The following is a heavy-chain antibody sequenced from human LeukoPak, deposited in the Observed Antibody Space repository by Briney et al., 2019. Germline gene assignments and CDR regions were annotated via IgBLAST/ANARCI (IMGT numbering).Heavy chain of an antibody. J-gene: IGHJ4*02. Sequence: GSLRLSCAASGFTFSSYAMHRVRQAPGKGLEWVAVISYDGSNKYYADSVKGRLTISRDNSKNTLYLQMNSLRAEDTAVYYCARDRIVVIGGYYFDYWGQGTLVTVSS. CDR3: ARDRIVVIGGYYFDY. V-gene: IGHV3-30*04. CDR1: GFTFSSYA. CDR2: ISYDGSNK. D-gene: IGHD3-22*01.